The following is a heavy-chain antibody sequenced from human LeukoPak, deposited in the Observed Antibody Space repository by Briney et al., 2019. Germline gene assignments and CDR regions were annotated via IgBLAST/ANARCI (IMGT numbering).Heavy chain of an antibody. CDR2: INSDGSTT. Sequence: GGSLRLSCAASGFTFSNYWMHWVRQAPGKGLVWVSRINSDGSTTTYADSVKGRFTISRDNAKNTLSLQMNSLRADDTAVYYCARAHGSESYYSTFDYWGQGTLVTVSS. CDR1: GFTFSNYW. J-gene: IGHJ4*02. CDR3: ARAHGSESYYSTFDY. D-gene: IGHD3-10*01. V-gene: IGHV3-74*01.